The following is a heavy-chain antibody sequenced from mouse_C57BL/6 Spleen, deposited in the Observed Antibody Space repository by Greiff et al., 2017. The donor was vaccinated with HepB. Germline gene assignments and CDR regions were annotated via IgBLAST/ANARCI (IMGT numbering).Heavy chain of an antibody. V-gene: IGHV1-69*01. CDR3: ARYYPGNYYAMDY. CDR1: GYTFTSYW. Sequence: QVQLQQPGAELVMPGASVKLSCKASGYTFTSYWMHWVKQRPGQGLEWIGEIDPSDSYTNYNQKFKGKSTLTVDKSSSTAYMQLSSLTSEDSAVYYCARYYPGNYYAMDYWGQGTSVTVSS. CDR2: IDPSDSYT. D-gene: IGHD1-1*01. J-gene: IGHJ4*01.